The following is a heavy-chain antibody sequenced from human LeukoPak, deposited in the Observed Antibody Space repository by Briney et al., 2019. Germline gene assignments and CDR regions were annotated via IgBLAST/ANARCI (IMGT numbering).Heavy chain of an antibody. CDR2: ISSGGSTI. D-gene: IGHD1-26*01. CDR3: ARGRVGTTTPFDY. CDR1: GFTFSNYE. Sequence: GGSLRFSCAASGFTFSNYEMNWVRQAPGKGLEWVSYISSGGSTIYYADSVKGRFTISRDNAKNSLFLQMNSLRAEDTAVYYCARGRVGTTTPFDYWGQGTLVTVSS. J-gene: IGHJ4*02. V-gene: IGHV3-48*03.